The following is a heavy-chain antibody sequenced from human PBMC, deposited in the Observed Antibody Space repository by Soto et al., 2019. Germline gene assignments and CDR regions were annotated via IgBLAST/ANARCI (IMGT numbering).Heavy chain of an antibody. V-gene: IGHV5-51*01. CDR2: IYPGDSDT. CDR1: GYSFTSYW. Sequence: PGESLKISCKGSGYSFTSYWIGWVRQMPGKGLEWMGIIYPGDSDTRYSPSFQGQVTISADKSISTAYLQWSSLKASDTAMYYCARHSVLSVYSSSSVYYYYYMDVWGKGTTVTVSS. D-gene: IGHD6-6*01. J-gene: IGHJ6*03. CDR3: ARHSVLSVYSSSSVYYYYYMDV.